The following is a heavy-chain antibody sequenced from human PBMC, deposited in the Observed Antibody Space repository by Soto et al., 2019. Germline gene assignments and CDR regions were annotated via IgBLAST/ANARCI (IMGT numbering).Heavy chain of an antibody. CDR2: IYHSGST. CDR1: GGSISSSNW. Sequence: QVQLQESGPGLVKPSGTLSLTCAVSGGSISSSNWWRWVRQPPGKGLEWIGEIYHSGSTNYNPSLKSRVTISVDKSNNQFSLKLSSVTAADTAVYYCARDHKLGYCSSTSCYGAYYYYGMDVWGQGTTVTVSS. D-gene: IGHD2-2*01. V-gene: IGHV4-4*02. J-gene: IGHJ6*02. CDR3: ARDHKLGYCSSTSCYGAYYYYGMDV.